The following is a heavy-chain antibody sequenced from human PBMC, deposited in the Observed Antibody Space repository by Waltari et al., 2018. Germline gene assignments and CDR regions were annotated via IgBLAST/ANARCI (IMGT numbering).Heavy chain of an antibody. V-gene: IGHV3-23*01. D-gene: IGHD4-17*01. J-gene: IGHJ4*02. CDR1: GLTFYNYA. CDR2: ISANGGGT. Sequence: EVQLLESGGGLVLPGGSLRLSCAASGLTFYNYAMSWVRQAPGKGLEWVSAISANGGGTYFADSVKGRFTISRDNSKNTLYLQMNSLRAEDTAVYYCATLTTVIDYWGQGTLVTVSS. CDR3: ATLTTVIDY.